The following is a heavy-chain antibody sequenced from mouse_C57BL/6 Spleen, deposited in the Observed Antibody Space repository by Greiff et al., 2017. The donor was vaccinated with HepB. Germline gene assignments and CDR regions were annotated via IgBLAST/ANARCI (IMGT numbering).Heavy chain of an antibody. J-gene: IGHJ1*03. CDR1: GYTFTDHT. CDR2: IYPRDGST. CDR3: ASPSYYSYWYFDV. D-gene: IGHD1-1*01. V-gene: IGHV1-78*01. Sequence: VQLQQSDAELVKPGASVKISCKVSGYTFTDHTIHWMKQRPEQGLEWIGYIYPRDGSTKYNEKFKGKATLTADKSSSTAYMQLNSLKSEDSAVYFCASPSYYSYWYFDVWGTGTTVTVSS.